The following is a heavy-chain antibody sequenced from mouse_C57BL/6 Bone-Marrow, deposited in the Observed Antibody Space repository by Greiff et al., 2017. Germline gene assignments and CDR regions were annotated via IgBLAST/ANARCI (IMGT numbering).Heavy chain of an antibody. CDR1: GFTFSNYW. D-gene: IGHD1-1*01. Sequence: EVQLVESGGGLVQPGGSMKLSCVASGFTFSNYWMNWVRQSPEKGLEWVAQIRLKSDNYATHYAESVKGRFTISRDDSKSSFYLQMNNLRAEDTGIYYCTGLLYAMDYWGQGTSVTVSS. V-gene: IGHV6-3*01. CDR3: TGLLYAMDY. J-gene: IGHJ4*01. CDR2: IRLKSDNYAT.